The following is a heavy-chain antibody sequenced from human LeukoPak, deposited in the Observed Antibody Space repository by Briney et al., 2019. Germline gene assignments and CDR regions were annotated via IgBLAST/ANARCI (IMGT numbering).Heavy chain of an antibody. V-gene: IGHV1-24*01. J-gene: IGHJ4*02. CDR1: GYTLTELS. D-gene: IGHD3-3*01. Sequence: ASVKVSCKVSGYTLTELSMHWVRQPPGKGREWMGGFDPEDGETIYAQKFQGRVTITEDTSTDTAYMELSSLRSEDTAVYYCATRASYDFWSGYLDDYWGQGTLVTVSS. CDR2: FDPEDGET. CDR3: ATRASYDFWSGYLDDY.